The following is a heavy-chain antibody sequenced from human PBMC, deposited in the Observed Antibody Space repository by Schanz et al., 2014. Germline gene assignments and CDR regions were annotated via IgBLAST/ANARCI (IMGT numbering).Heavy chain of an antibody. CDR3: ARDAVALVPEYFMDI. CDR2: VWSDGNTK. V-gene: IGHV3-33*01. CDR1: GFTFSRFG. D-gene: IGHD2-15*01. J-gene: IGHJ6*03. Sequence: QVQLGESGGGVVRPGRSLRLSCATSGFTFSRFGMHWVRQAPGKGPEWVALVWSDGNTKYYVDSVKGRFTISRDNSMNTLHLQMNGLRVEDTAVYYCARDAVALVPEYFMDIWGKGTPVTVSS.